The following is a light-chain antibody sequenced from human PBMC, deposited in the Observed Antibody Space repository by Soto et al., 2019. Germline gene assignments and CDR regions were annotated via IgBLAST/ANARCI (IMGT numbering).Light chain of an antibody. CDR2: DVN. Sequence: QSALTQPASVSGSPGQSITISCTGTSSDIGTYNFVSWYQQHPGKTPKLMLYDVNSRPSGVAHLSSGSKSTNTAFLTISGHQAEDEADYYGTSWTTSTAMIFGGGTKLTVL. V-gene: IGLV2-14*03. CDR3: TSWTTSTAMI. J-gene: IGLJ2*01. CDR1: SSDIGTYNF.